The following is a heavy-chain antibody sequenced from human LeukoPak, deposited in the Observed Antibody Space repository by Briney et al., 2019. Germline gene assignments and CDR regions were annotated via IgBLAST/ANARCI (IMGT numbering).Heavy chain of an antibody. V-gene: IGHV3-7*01. CDR3: ARDQSGSLDY. Sequence: GGSLRLSCAASGFTFRNTWMAWVRQAPGKGLEWVANVNQDASTKQYVDSVKGRFTISRDNAKNSLSLQMNSLRADDTAIYYCARDQSGSLDYWGQGILVTVSA. CDR2: VNQDASTK. D-gene: IGHD1-26*01. J-gene: IGHJ4*02. CDR1: GFTFRNTW.